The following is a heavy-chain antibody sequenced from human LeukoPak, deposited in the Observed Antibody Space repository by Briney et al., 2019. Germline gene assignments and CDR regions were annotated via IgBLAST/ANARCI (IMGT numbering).Heavy chain of an antibody. CDR3: ARLRVVPAAIYYYYYGMDV. J-gene: IGHJ6*02. CDR2: IYYSGST. CDR1: GGSISSYY. V-gene: IGHV4-59*08. D-gene: IGHD2-2*01. Sequence: SETLSLTCTVSGGSISSYYWNWIRQPPGKGLEWIGYIYYSGSTNYNPSLKSRVTISVDTSKNQFPLKLSSVTAADTAVYYCARLRVVPAAIYYYYYGMDVWGQGTTVTVSS.